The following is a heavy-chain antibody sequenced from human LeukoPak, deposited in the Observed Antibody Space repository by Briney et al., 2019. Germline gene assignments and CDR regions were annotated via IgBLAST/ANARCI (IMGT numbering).Heavy chain of an antibody. V-gene: IGHV3-53*01. J-gene: IGHJ4*02. CDR3: ARRAGAYSHPYDY. CDR1: GFTFSHAW. Sequence: PGGSLRLSCAASGFTFSHAWMSWVRQAPGKGLEWVSFIYSDNTHYSDSVKGRFTISRDNSKNTLYLQMNSLRAEDTAVYYCARRAGAYSHPYDYWGQGTLVTVSS. CDR2: IYSDNT. D-gene: IGHD4/OR15-4a*01.